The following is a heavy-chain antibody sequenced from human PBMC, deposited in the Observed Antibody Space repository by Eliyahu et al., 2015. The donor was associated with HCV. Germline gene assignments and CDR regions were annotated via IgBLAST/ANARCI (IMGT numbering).Heavy chain of an antibody. J-gene: IGHJ4*02. V-gene: IGHV3-13*04. CDR3: ARALSGSSWYDY. D-gene: IGHD6-13*01. CDR2: IGTAGDT. Sequence: EVQLVESGGGLVQPGGSLXLSCAAXGFXFSSYDMXWVRQATGKGLEWVSAIGTAGDTYYPGSVKGRFTISRENAKNSLYLQMNSLRAGDTAVYYCARALSGSSWYDYWGQGTLVTVSS. CDR1: GFXFSSYD.